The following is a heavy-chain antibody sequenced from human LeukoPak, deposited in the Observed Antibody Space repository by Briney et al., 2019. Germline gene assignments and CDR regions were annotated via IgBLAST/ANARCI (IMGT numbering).Heavy chain of an antibody. Sequence: EASVKVSCKASGYTFTTYAINWVRQAPGQGLEWMGWISAYNGNTNYAQKLQGRVTMTTDTSTSTAYMELRSLRSDDTAVYYCARQHFPYEPYDFWSGYPAGFNPWGQGTLVTVSS. CDR1: GYTFTTYA. CDR3: ARQHFPYEPYDFWSGYPAGFNP. D-gene: IGHD3-3*01. J-gene: IGHJ5*02. V-gene: IGHV1-18*04. CDR2: ISAYNGNT.